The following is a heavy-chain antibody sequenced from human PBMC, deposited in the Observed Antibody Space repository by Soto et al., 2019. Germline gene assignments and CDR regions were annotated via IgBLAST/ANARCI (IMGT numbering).Heavy chain of an antibody. J-gene: IGHJ6*02. Sequence: PSETLSLMCTVSGDSIRSGNHYWIWFRQPPGKGLEWIGYIYYSGITYYSPSLKSRVTISVDTSKNQFSLKLNSVTAADTAVYYCARVYILTVYGCMDVWGQGTTVTVSS. V-gene: IGHV4-30-4*01. D-gene: IGHD3-9*01. CDR2: IYYSGIT. CDR1: GDSIRSGNHY. CDR3: ARVYILTVYGCMDV.